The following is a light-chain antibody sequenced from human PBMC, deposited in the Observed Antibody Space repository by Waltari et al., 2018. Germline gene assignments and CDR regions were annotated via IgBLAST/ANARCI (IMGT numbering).Light chain of an antibody. CDR3: CSPDSSGNHWV. V-gene: IGLV3-10*01. CDR2: EDN. CDR1: ALPKKY. J-gene: IGLJ3*02. Sequence: SYELTQPPSVSVSPGQTARITCSGDALPKKYGFFSSQKSGQAPVLVIYEDNKRPSGIPERFSGSSSGTLSTLTVSGAQVDDEADYYCCSPDSSGNHWVFGGGTKLAVL.